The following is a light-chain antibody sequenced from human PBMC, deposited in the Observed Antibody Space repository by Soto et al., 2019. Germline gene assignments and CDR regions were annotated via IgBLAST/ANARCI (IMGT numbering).Light chain of an antibody. CDR1: QSISTN. Sequence: DIQMTQSPSSLSASVGDRVTITCRASQSISTNLSWYQKKPGKAPKLLISCASSLQSGVPSRFSGSGSGTDFSLTISSLQPEDFAIYFCQQSYITLYSFGQGTNLEIK. CDR3: QQSYITLYS. J-gene: IGKJ2*03. V-gene: IGKV1-39*01. CDR2: CAS.